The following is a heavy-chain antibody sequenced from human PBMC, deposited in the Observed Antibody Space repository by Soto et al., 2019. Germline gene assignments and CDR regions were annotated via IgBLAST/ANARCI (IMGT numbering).Heavy chain of an antibody. J-gene: IGHJ4*02. D-gene: IGHD2-2*02. V-gene: IGHV3-21*01. CDR1: GFTFSSYS. CDR3: ARDDHCSSTSCYTGHFDY. CDR2: ISSSSSYI. Sequence: EVQLVGSGGGLVKPGGSLRLSCAASGFTFSSYSMNWVRQVPGKGLEWVSSISSSSSYIYYADSVKGRFTISRDNAKNSLYLQMNSLRAEDTAVYYCARDDHCSSTSCYTGHFDYWGQGTLVTVSS.